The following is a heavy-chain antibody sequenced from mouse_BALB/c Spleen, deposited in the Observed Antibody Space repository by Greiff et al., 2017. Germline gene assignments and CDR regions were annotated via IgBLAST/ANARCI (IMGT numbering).Heavy chain of an antibody. CDR3: ARAPSTMITTGAMDY. CDR2: INPGSGGT. CDR1: GYAFTNYL. V-gene: IGHV1-54*01. D-gene: IGHD2-4*01. Sequence: QVQLKQSGAELVRPGTSVKVSCKASGYAFTNYLIEWVKQRPGQGLEWIGVINPGSGGTNYNEKFKGKATLTADKSSSTAYMQLSSLTSDDSAVYFCARAPSTMITTGAMDYWGQGTSVTVSS. J-gene: IGHJ4*01.